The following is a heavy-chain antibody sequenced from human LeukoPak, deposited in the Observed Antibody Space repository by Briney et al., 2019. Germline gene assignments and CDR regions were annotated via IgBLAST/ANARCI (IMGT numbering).Heavy chain of an antibody. Sequence: TSSETLSLTCTVSGDSISSGGYSGAGFPRNPGKAREWFGYIYYSGSTYYNPSLKSRVTISVDTSKNQFSLKLSSVTAADTAVYYCASQPGRFGELFFDYWGQGTLVTVSS. D-gene: IGHD3-10*01. CDR2: IYYSGST. CDR1: GDSISSGGYS. V-gene: IGHV4-31*03. CDR3: ASQPGRFGELFFDY. J-gene: IGHJ4*02.